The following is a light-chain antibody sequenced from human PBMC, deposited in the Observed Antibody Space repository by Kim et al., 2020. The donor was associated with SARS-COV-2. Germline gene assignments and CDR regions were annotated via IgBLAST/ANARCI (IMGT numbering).Light chain of an antibody. J-gene: IGLJ2*01. CDR1: HSNIGKNY. Sequence: GQKVTIACSGSHSNIGKNYVSWYQQLPGTAPKLLIYDNDKRHSGIPDRFSGSKSGTSATLDITGLQTGDEADYYCATWDNSLNGLVFGGGTQLTVL. V-gene: IGLV1-51*01. CDR2: DND. CDR3: ATWDNSLNGLV.